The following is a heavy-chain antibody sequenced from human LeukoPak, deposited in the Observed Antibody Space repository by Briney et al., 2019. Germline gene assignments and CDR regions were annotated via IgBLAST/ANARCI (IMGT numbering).Heavy chain of an antibody. D-gene: IGHD5-18*01. J-gene: IGHJ4*02. Sequence: ASVKVSCKASGYTFTSYGISWVRQAPGQGLEWMGWISVYNGNTNYEPKLQGRVTMTTDTSTSTAYMELRSLRSDDTSVYCCAREVRGYSYGSFDYWGQGTLVTVSS. V-gene: IGHV1-18*01. CDR3: AREVRGYSYGSFDY. CDR1: GYTFTSYG. CDR2: ISVYNGNT.